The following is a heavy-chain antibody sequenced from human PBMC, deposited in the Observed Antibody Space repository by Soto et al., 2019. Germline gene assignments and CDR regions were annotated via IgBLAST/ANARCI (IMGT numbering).Heavy chain of an antibody. Sequence: WASVKVSCKASGYTFTSNAISWVRQAPGQGLEWVGWISSYNGDAKYAQKFQDRVTMTTDTSTSTAYMELRSLTSDDTAVYYCARKNGYCSGGSCYFWFDPWGQGTPVTVSS. CDR2: ISSYNGDA. CDR3: ARKNGYCSGGSCYFWFDP. J-gene: IGHJ5*02. D-gene: IGHD2-15*01. V-gene: IGHV1-18*04. CDR1: GYTFTSNA.